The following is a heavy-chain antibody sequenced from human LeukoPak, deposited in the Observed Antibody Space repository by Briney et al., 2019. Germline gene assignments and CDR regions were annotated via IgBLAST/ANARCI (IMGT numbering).Heavy chain of an antibody. V-gene: IGHV3-21*04. Sequence: PGGSLRLSCAASGFSFSTYSMNWVRQAPGKGLEWVSSISSGGRYVYYADSVKGRFTISRDNSKNTLYLQMNSLRAEDTAVYYCAKDTTPWFGELLPWDWGQGTLVTVSS. CDR3: AKDTTPWFGELLPWD. J-gene: IGHJ4*02. CDR2: ISSGGRYV. D-gene: IGHD3-10*01. CDR1: GFSFSTYS.